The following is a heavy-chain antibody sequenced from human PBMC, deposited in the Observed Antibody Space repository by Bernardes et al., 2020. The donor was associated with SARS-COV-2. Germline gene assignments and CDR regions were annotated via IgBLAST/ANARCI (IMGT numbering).Heavy chain of an antibody. V-gene: IGHV3-7*03. CDR1: GFAFNRFW. D-gene: IGHD6-19*01. CDR3: SGSTGWSGEGGY. J-gene: IGHJ4*02. Sequence: GGSLRLSCAASGFAFNRFWMNWFRHSPGKGLEWVANIRNDGSEIYYVDSVKGRFTISRDNSKNSVYMQMDSLRVDDTAVYYCSGSTGWSGEGGYWGQGTLVTVDS. CDR2: IRNDGSEI.